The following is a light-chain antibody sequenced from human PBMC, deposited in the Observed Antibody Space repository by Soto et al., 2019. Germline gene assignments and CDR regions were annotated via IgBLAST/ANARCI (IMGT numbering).Light chain of an antibody. CDR2: DAS. Sequence: EIVLTQSPATLSLSPGERATLSCWASQSVNRYLVWYQQKPGQAPRLLMYDASKRATGIPARFSGSGSVTDFTLTISSLGPEDFAVYYCQQRDIWPWTFGQGTKVEIK. V-gene: IGKV3-11*01. CDR3: QQRDIWPWT. CDR1: QSVNRY. J-gene: IGKJ1*01.